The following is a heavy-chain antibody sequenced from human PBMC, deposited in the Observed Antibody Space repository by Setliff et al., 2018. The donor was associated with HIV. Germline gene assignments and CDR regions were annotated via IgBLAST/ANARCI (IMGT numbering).Heavy chain of an antibody. J-gene: IGHJ4*02. D-gene: IGHD6-13*01. CDR3: ARRSAAGNYFDY. CDR1: GFSISSGHY. V-gene: IGHV4-38-2*01. Sequence: SETLSLTCDVFGFSISSGHYWGWIRQPPGKGLEWIGSINHSGNTYYTPSLKSRVTISVDTSKNQFSLKLNSVTAADTAVYYCARRSAAGNYFDYWGQGTLVTVSS. CDR2: INHSGNT.